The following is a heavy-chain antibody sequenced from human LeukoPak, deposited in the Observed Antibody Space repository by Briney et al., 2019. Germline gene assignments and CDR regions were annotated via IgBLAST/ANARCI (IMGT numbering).Heavy chain of an antibody. D-gene: IGHD1-20*01. Sequence: GGSLKLSCAASRFTFSTYAMSWVRQAPGKGLEWVSAISGSGGSTYYADSVKGRFTISRDNSKNSLYLQMNSLRAEDTAVYYCARAITIDYWGQGTLVTVSS. J-gene: IGHJ4*02. CDR3: ARAITIDY. CDR1: RFTFSTYA. CDR2: ISGSGGST. V-gene: IGHV3-23*01.